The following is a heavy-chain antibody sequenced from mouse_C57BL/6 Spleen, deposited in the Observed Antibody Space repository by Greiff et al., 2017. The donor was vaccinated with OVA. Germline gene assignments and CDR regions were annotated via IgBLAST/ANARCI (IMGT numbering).Heavy chain of an antibody. Sequence: QVQLKESGAELARPGASVKLSCKASGYTFTSYGISWVKQRTGQGLEWIGEIYPRSGNTYYNEKFKGKATLTADKSSSTAYMELRSLTSEDSAVYFCARGEYDYDPAWFAYWGQGTLVTVSA. V-gene: IGHV1-81*01. CDR1: GYTFTSYG. CDR2: IYPRSGNT. J-gene: IGHJ3*01. CDR3: ARGEYDYDPAWFAY. D-gene: IGHD2-4*01.